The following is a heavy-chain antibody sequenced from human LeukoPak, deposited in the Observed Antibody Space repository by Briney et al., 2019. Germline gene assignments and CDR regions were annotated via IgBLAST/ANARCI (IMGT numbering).Heavy chain of an antibody. Sequence: GGSLRLSCAASGFTFSSYGMHWVRQAPGKGLEWVAFIRYDGSNKYYADSVKGRFTISRDSSKNTLFLQMNRLRPEDAALYYCAKAPVTTCRGAFCYPFDYWGLGTLVTVSS. CDR2: IRYDGSNK. CDR3: AKAPVTTCRGAFCYPFDY. CDR1: GFTFSSYG. V-gene: IGHV3-30*02. D-gene: IGHD2-15*01. J-gene: IGHJ4*02.